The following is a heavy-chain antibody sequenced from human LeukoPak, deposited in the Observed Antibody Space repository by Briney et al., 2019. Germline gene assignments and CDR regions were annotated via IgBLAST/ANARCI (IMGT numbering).Heavy chain of an antibody. CDR1: GFTFSSYA. D-gene: IGHD2-2*01. CDR2: ISGSGGST. J-gene: IGHJ3*02. Sequence: GGSLRLSCEASGFTFSSYAMSWVRQAPGKGLEWVSAISGSGGSTYYADSVKGRFTISRDNSKNTLYLQMNSLRAEDTAVYYCAKRGYCSSTSCYSHAFDIWGQGTMVTVSS. V-gene: IGHV3-23*01. CDR3: AKRGYCSSTSCYSHAFDI.